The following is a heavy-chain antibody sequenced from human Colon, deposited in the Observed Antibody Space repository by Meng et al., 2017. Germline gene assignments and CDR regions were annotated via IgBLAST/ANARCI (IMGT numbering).Heavy chain of an antibody. J-gene: IGHJ6*02. CDR1: GGSISGSSYY. Sequence: SETLSLTCTVSGGSISGSSYYWGWIRQPPGKGLEWIGSIYYSGSTYYNPSLKSRVTISVDTSKNQFSLRLSSVTAADTAVYYCARGGYSGYDLAYYYYYYGMDVWGQGTTVTVSS. CDR2: IYYSGST. CDR3: ARGGYSGYDLAYYYYYYGMDV. D-gene: IGHD5-12*01. V-gene: IGHV4-39*07.